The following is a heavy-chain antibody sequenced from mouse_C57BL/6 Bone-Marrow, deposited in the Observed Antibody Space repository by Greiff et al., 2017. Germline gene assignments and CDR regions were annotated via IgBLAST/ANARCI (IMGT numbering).Heavy chain of an antibody. CDR3: ARRGVYYGSSFWYFDY. Sequence: VKLVESGPELVKPGASVKLSCKASGYTFTSYDINWVKQRPGQGLEWIGWIYPRDGSTKYNEKFKGKATLTVDTSSSTAYMELHSLTSEDSAVYFCARRGVYYGSSFWYFDYWGQGTTLTVSS. D-gene: IGHD1-1*01. CDR2: IYPRDGST. V-gene: IGHV1-85*01. CDR1: GYTFTSYD. J-gene: IGHJ2*01.